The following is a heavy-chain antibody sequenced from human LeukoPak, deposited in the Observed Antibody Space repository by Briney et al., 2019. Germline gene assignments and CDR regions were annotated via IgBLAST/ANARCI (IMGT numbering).Heavy chain of an antibody. CDR2: IHYSGDT. CDR1: DDSITTSNSL. Sequence: PSETLSLTCSVSDDSITTSNSLWGWIRQPPGKGLEWIGSIHYSGDTYYNPSLKSRVTISVHTSKNQFSLKLSSVTAADTAVYFRARGSRGRYSYYYYYYMDVWGKGTTVTVSS. J-gene: IGHJ6*03. D-gene: IGHD1-26*01. CDR3: ARGSRGRYSYYYYYYMDV. V-gene: IGHV4-39*01.